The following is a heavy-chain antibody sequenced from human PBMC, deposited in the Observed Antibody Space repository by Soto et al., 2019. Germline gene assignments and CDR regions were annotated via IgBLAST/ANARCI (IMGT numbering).Heavy chain of an antibody. CDR2: ISAYNGNT. V-gene: IGHV1-18*01. Sequence: QVQLVQSGAEVKKPGASVKVSCKASGYTFTSYGISWVRQAPGQGLEWMGWISAYNGNTNYAQKLQGRVTMTTDTSTITAYMELRSLRADDTAVYYWARDRIMITFGGVIAGRNAFDIWGQGTMVTVSS. J-gene: IGHJ3*02. D-gene: IGHD3-16*02. CDR1: GYTFTSYG. CDR3: ARDRIMITFGGVIAGRNAFDI.